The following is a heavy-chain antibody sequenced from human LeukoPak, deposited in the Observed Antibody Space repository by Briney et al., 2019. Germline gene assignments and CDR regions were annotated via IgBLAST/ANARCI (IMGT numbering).Heavy chain of an antibody. D-gene: IGHD4-11*01. Sequence: GGSLRLSCAASGFTVSSNYMSWVRQAPGKGLERVASITSSSSHIYYADSVKGRFTISRDNAKNELYLQMNSLRAEDTAIYYCARVMMGATVTTFHYYCMDVWGVGTTVTVSS. J-gene: IGHJ6*03. CDR1: GFTVSSNY. CDR2: ITSSSSHI. V-gene: IGHV3-21*01. CDR3: ARVMMGATVTTFHYYCMDV.